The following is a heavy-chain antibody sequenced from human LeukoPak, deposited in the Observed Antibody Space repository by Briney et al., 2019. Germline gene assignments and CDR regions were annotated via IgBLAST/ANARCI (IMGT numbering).Heavy chain of an antibody. CDR1: GFTVSSNY. Sequence: GGSLRLSCAASGFTVSSNYMSWVRQAPGKGLEWVSVIYSGGSTYYADSVKGRFTISRDNSKNTLYLQMNSLRAEDTALYYCAKDRIDIVVVPAASSFDYWGQGTLVTVSS. CDR3: AKDRIDIVVVPAASSFDY. CDR2: IYSGGST. D-gene: IGHD2-2*01. J-gene: IGHJ4*02. V-gene: IGHV3-53*05.